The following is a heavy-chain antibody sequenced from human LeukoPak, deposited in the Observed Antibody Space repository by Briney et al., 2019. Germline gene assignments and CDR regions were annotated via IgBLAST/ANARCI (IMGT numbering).Heavy chain of an antibody. CDR3: ARGGFCSGGSCPVDYYYYMDV. CDR1: GGSISSSSYY. Sequence: SETLSLTCTVSGGSISSSSYYWGWIRQPPGKGLEWIGSIYYSGSTYYNPSLKSRVTISVDTSKNQFSLKLSSVTAEDTAVYYCARGGFCSGGSCPVDYYYYMDVWGKGTTVTVSS. CDR2: IYYSGST. V-gene: IGHV4-39*07. D-gene: IGHD2-15*01. J-gene: IGHJ6*03.